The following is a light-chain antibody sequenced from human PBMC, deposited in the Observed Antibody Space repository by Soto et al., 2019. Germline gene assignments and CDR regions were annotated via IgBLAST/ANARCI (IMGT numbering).Light chain of an antibody. Sequence: EIVLTQSPGTLSLSPGERATLSCRASQSVSNNYLALYQQKPGQAPRLLNYGASNGATSIADMFSGSGSGTYFTLTISRLYAEVVVVYYCQQYGSSGTFGQGTKVEIK. J-gene: IGKJ1*01. CDR3: QQYGSSGT. CDR1: QSVSNNY. V-gene: IGKV3-20*01. CDR2: GAS.